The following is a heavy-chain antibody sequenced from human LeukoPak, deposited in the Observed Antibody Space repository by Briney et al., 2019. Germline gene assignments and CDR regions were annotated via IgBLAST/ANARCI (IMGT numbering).Heavy chain of an antibody. J-gene: IGHJ3*02. CDR1: GFTFSSYA. Sequence: PGGPLRLSCAASGFTFSSYAMSWVRQAPGEGLEWVSAISGSGGSTYYADSVEGRFTISRDNSKNTLYLQMNSLRAEDTAVYYCATLDGSGLTYDAFDIWGQGTMVTVSS. CDR3: ATLDGSGLTYDAFDI. CDR2: ISGSGGST. D-gene: IGHD3-10*01. V-gene: IGHV3-23*01.